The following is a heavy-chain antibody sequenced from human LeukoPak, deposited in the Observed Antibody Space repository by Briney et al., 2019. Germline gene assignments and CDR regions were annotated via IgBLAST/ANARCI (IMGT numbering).Heavy chain of an antibody. Sequence: QPGGSLRLSCAASGFTFSSYSMNWVRQAPGKGLEWVSAISGSGGSTYYADSVKGRFTISRDNSKNTLYLQMNSLRAEDAAVYYCAKSRIPFYTKAPFDYWGQGTPVTVSS. CDR3: AKSRIPFYTKAPFDY. CDR2: ISGSGGST. J-gene: IGHJ4*02. CDR1: GFTFSSYS. V-gene: IGHV3-23*01. D-gene: IGHD3-3*01.